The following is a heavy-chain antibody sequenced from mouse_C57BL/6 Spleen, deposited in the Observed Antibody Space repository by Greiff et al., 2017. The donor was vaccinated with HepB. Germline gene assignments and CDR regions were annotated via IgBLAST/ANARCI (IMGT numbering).Heavy chain of an antibody. CDR2: IDPSDSYT. J-gene: IGHJ2*01. V-gene: IGHV1-59*01. D-gene: IGHD2-12*01. Sequence: QVQLQQPGAELVRPGPSVKLSCKASGYTFTSYWMHWVKQRPGQGLEWIGVIDPSDSYTNYNQKFKGKATLTVDTSSSTAYMQLSSLTSEDSAVYYCARALLYFDYWGQGTTLTVSS. CDR3: ARALLYFDY. CDR1: GYTFTSYW.